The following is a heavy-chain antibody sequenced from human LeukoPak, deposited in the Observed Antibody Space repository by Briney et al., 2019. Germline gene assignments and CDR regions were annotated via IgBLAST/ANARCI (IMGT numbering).Heavy chain of an antibody. CDR2: INPSGGGT. J-gene: IGHJ6*03. Sequence: ASVKVSCKAPGYTFTSYYMHWVRQAPGQGLEWVAVINPSGGGTSYAQKFQGRVTVTRDTSTTTVYMELSSLRSEDTAAYFCARDPQYYDSSGYHYYMDVWGRGTTVTVSS. V-gene: IGHV1-46*01. D-gene: IGHD3-22*01. CDR1: GYTFTSYY. CDR3: ARDPQYYDSSGYHYYMDV.